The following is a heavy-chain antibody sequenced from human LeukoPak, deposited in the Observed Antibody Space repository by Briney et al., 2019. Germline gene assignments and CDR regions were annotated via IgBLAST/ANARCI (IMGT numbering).Heavy chain of an antibody. D-gene: IGHD3-22*01. CDR2: ISSSGSTI. CDR3: ARDRYYYDSSAYYEIDY. CDR1: GFIFSSYD. V-gene: IGHV3-48*03. Sequence: GGSLRLSCAASGFIFSSYDMNWVRQAPGKGLEWVSYISSSGSTIYYADSVKGRFTISRDNAKKSLFLQMISLRAEDTAVYYCARDRYYYDSSAYYEIDYWGQGTLVTVSS. J-gene: IGHJ4*02.